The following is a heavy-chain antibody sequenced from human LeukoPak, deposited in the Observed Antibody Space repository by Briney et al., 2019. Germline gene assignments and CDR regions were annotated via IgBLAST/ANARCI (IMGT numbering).Heavy chain of an antibody. CDR1: GFTSSSYA. J-gene: IGHJ4*02. CDR2: ISGSGGST. V-gene: IGHV3-23*01. CDR3: AKGLTYYYDSSGSPTGGDY. D-gene: IGHD3-22*01. Sequence: PGGSLRLSCAASGFTSSSYAMSWARQAPGKGLEWVSAISGSGGSTYYADSVKGRFTISRDNSKNTLYLQMNSLRAEDTAVYYCAKGLTYYYDSSGSPTGGDYWGQGTLVTVSS.